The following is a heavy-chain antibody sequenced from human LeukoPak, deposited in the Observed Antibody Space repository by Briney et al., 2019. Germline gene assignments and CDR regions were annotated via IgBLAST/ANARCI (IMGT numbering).Heavy chain of an antibody. CDR2: IYPSGST. CDR3: ARSVGYYDRSNWFDP. V-gene: IGHV4-61*02. Sequence: SETLSLTCTVSGGSISSGSYHWSWIRQPAGKALEWIGRIYPSGSTNYDPSLKSRVTISIDTSKNQFSLKLSSVTAADTAVYYCARSVGYYDRSNWFDPWGQGTLVTVSS. J-gene: IGHJ5*02. D-gene: IGHD3-9*01. CDR1: GGSISSGSYH.